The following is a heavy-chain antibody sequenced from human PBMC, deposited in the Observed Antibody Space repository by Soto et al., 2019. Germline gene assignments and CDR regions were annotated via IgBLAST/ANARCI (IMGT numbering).Heavy chain of an antibody. CDR3: ARDRWAYKLPMTFDI. Sequence: QVQLVQSGAEVKKPGSSVKVSCKASGGTFSSYAISWVRQAPGQGLEWLGGIIPLFGTANYAQKFQGRVTITADESTSTAYMELSSLRSEDTAVYYCARDRWAYKLPMTFDIWGQGTMVTVSS. D-gene: IGHD1-20*01. V-gene: IGHV1-69*01. J-gene: IGHJ3*02. CDR1: GGTFSSYA. CDR2: IIPLFGTA.